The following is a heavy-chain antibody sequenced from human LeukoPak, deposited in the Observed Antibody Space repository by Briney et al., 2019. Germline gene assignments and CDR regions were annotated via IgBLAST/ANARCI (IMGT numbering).Heavy chain of an antibody. D-gene: IGHD2-2*01. CDR1: GFTSGDYA. V-gene: IGHV3-23*01. J-gene: IGHJ4*02. CDR2: ISGSGGST. Sequence: PGGSLRLSCTASGFTSGDYAMSWIRQAPGKGLEWVLAISGSGGSTYYADSVKGRFTISRDNSKNTLYLQMNSLRAEDTAVYHCAKDPLPAAPWYYFDYWGQGTLVTVSS. CDR3: AKDPLPAAPWYYFDY.